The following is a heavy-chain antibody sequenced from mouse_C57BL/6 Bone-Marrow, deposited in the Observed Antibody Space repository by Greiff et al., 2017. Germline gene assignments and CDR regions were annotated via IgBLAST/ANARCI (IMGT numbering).Heavy chain of an antibody. CDR2: IYPSDSDT. CDR3: AIFGYYWYCDV. Sequence: QVQLQQPGAELVKPGASVKVSCKASGYTFTSYWMHWVKQRPGQGLEWIGRIYPSDSDTNYNQKFKGKATLTVDKSSSTAYMQLSSLTSEDSAVYYCAIFGYYWYCDVWGTGTTVTVSS. CDR1: GYTFTSYW. V-gene: IGHV1-74*01. J-gene: IGHJ1*03. D-gene: IGHD2-2*01.